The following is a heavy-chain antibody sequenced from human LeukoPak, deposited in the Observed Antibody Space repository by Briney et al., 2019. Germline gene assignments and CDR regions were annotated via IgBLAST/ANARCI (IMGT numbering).Heavy chain of an antibody. Sequence: PGGSLRLSCAASGFTVGSNYMSWVRQAPGKGLEWVSVIYSGGSTYYADSVKGRFTISRDNSKNTLYLQMNSLRAEDTAVYYCARVTPYYYDSSGYYYAGYDAFDIWGQGTMVTVSS. V-gene: IGHV3-66*02. CDR3: ARVTPYYYDSSGYYYAGYDAFDI. J-gene: IGHJ3*02. D-gene: IGHD3-22*01. CDR2: IYSGGST. CDR1: GFTVGSNY.